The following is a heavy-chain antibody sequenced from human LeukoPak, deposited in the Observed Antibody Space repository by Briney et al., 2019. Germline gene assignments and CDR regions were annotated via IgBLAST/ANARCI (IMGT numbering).Heavy chain of an antibody. D-gene: IGHD2-8*01. CDR3: ARGNYGTNGVCYGPDYFQH. V-gene: IGHV4-61*01. CDR1: GGSVSSGSYY. Sequence: PSETLSLTCTVSGGSVSSGSYYWSWIRQPPGKGLEWTGYIYYSGSTNYNPSLKSRVTISVDTSKNQFSLKLSSVTAADTAVYYCARGNYGTNGVCYGPDYFQHWGQGTLVTVSS. CDR2: IYYSGST. J-gene: IGHJ1*01.